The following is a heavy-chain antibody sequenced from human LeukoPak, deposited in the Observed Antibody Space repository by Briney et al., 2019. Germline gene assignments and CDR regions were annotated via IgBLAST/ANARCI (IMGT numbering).Heavy chain of an antibody. CDR2: IYSGGST. J-gene: IGHJ4*02. V-gene: IGHV3-53*01. CDR3: ARSGYYYGSGSHFDY. CDR1: GFTVSSNY. Sequence: GGSLRLSCAASGFTVSSNYMSWVRQAPGKGLEWVSVIYSGGSTYYADSVKGRFTISRDNSKNTLYLQMNSLRAEDTAVYYCARSGYYYGSGSHFDYWGQGTLVIVSS. D-gene: IGHD3-10*01.